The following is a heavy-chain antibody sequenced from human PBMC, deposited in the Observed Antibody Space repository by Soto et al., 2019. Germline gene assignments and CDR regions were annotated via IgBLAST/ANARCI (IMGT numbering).Heavy chain of an antibody. CDR1: GGTFSTYA. CDR3: ASGIQLWLRRINNGYSG. V-gene: IGHV1-69*12. CDR2: IIPMFGTA. Sequence: QVQLVQSGAEVKKPESSVKVSCKAPGGTFSTYAISWVRQAPGQGLEWMGGIIPMFGTANYAQRFQDRVTIPAAESTNTVYMELRSLRSEDTAVYFCASGIQLWLRRINNGYSGWGQGTLVTVSS. D-gene: IGHD5-18*01. J-gene: IGHJ4*02.